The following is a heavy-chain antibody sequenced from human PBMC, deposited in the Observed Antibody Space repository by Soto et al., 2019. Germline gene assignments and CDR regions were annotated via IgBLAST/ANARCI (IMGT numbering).Heavy chain of an antibody. CDR2: INSDGSST. J-gene: IGHJ6*03. D-gene: IGHD6-6*01. CDR3: AAARKYYYYYMDV. V-gene: IGHV3-74*01. Sequence: GGSLRLSCAASGFTFSSYWMHWVRQAPGKGLVWVSRINSDGSSTSYADSVKGRFTISRDNAKNTLYLQMNSLRAEDTAVYYCAAARKYYYYYMDVWGKGTTVTVSS. CDR1: GFTFSSYW.